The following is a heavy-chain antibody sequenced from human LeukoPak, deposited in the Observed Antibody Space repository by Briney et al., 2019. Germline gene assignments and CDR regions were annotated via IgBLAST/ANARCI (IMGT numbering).Heavy chain of an antibody. Sequence: PGGSLRLSCSASGFTFSNYPMHWVRQAPGKGLEYVSSIGPNGASTLYADSVKGRFTISRDNSKNALYLQLTSLRLEDTALYYCVKDLTGTWSFDYWGQGTLVTVSS. D-gene: IGHD3-9*01. CDR2: IGPNGAST. V-gene: IGHV3-64D*06. J-gene: IGHJ4*02. CDR1: GFTFSNYP. CDR3: VKDLTGTWSFDY.